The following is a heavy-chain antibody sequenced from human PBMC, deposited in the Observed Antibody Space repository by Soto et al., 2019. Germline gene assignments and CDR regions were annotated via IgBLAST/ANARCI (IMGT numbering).Heavy chain of an antibody. J-gene: IGHJ4*02. CDR2: ISWNSDMI. D-gene: IGHD1-26*01. CDR3: VKDTYILAGATHLDS. CDR1: GFTFDDYA. V-gene: IGHV3-9*01. Sequence: EVQLVESGGGLVQPGRSLRLSCAASGFTFDDYAMHWVRQGPGKGLEWVSGISWNSDMITYADSVKGRFTVSRDNAKNSLDLEMNSLRVEDTALYYCVKDTYILAGATHLDSWGQGTLVTVSS.